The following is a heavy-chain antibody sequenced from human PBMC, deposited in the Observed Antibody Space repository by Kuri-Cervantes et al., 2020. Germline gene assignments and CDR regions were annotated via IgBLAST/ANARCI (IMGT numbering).Heavy chain of an antibody. Sequence: ASVKVSCKASGYTFSSYGISWIRQAPGQGLEWMGWISGHSLKTNYAQKLQGRVTMTTDASTSTAYMELRSLRSDDTAVYYCARGLDYYDNSGQLVLDALDAWGQGTLVTVSS. CDR2: ISGHSLKT. CDR3: ARGLDYYDNSGQLVLDALDA. J-gene: IGHJ3*01. V-gene: IGHV1-18*01. CDR1: GYTFSSYG. D-gene: IGHD3-22*01.